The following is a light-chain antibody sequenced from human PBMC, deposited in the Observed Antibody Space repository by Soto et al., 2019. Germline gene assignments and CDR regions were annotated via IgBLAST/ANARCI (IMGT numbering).Light chain of an antibody. CDR2: GAS. CDR1: QSVSSY. J-gene: IGKJ2*01. CDR3: QQSYSTPYT. V-gene: IGKV1-39*01. Sequence: DIQMTQSPSSLSASVGDRVTITCRASQSVSSYLNWYQHKPGKAPKFLIYGASTLQSGVPSRFSGSGSGTDFTFTISSLQAEDFATYYCQQSYSTPYTFGQGTKREIK.